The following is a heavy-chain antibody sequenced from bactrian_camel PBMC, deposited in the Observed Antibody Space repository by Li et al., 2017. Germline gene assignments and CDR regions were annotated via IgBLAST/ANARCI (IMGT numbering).Heavy chain of an antibody. D-gene: IGHD2*01. CDR3: AMSSPGFCYTFGINGYKY. J-gene: IGHJ4*01. V-gene: IGHV3S1*01. Sequence: QVQLVESGGGSAQPGGSLGLSCVVSGYAERHNCMAWFRQPPGQEREGVAVIAGSGSPGYADSVKGRFTISKDNAKNTLLLQLNSLKTEDTAMYYCAMSSPGFCYTFGINGYKYWGQGTQVTVS. CDR2: VIAGSGSP. CDR1: GYAERHNC.